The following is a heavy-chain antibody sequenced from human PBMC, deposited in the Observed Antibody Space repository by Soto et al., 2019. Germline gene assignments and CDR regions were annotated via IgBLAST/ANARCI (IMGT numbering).Heavy chain of an antibody. D-gene: IGHD3-10*01. J-gene: IGHJ6*02. V-gene: IGHV4-59*08. CDR1: GDSISRYY. CDR2: IYYTGST. Sequence: QVQLQESGPGLVKPSETLSLTCTVSGDSISRYYWSWIRQPPGKGLEWLGYIYYTGSTNYNSSLQSRVTISVDTSKNQFSLKLSSVTAADTAVYYCARHAYGSGFYYGMDVWGQGTTVTVSS. CDR3: ARHAYGSGFYYGMDV.